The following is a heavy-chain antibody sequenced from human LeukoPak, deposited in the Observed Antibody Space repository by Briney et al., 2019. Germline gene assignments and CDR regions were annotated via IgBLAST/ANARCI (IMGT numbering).Heavy chain of an antibody. J-gene: IGHJ4*02. CDR1: GFTFSSYA. CDR2: ISGSGGST. D-gene: IGHD2-2*01. Sequence: GGSLRLSCAASGFTFSSYAMSWVRQAPGKGLEWVSAISGSGGSTYYADSVKGRFTISRDNSKNTLYLQVNSLRAEDTAVYYCAKGVGCSSTSCPFDYWGQGTLVTVSS. V-gene: IGHV3-23*01. CDR3: AKGVGCSSTSCPFDY.